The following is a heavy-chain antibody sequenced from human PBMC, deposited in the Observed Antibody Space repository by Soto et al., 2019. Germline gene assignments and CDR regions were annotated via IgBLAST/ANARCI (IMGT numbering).Heavy chain of an antibody. CDR1: GFTFSSYS. V-gene: IGHV3-23*01. Sequence: GESXRVSWSSCGFTFSSYSIVGVGQAPGKGLECVSAISGSGGSTYYADSVKGRFTISRYNSKNTLYLQMNSLRAEDTAVYYCEKEPSDTAMARGKYWGQGTLVTV. J-gene: IGHJ4*02. CDR2: ISGSGGST. D-gene: IGHD5-18*01. CDR3: EKEPSDTAMARGKY.